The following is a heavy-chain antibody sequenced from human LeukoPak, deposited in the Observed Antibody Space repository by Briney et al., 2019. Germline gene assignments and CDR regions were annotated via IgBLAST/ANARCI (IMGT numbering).Heavy chain of an antibody. CDR3: ARADYYDSSGYYLDY. J-gene: IGHJ4*02. CDR1: GGSISSYY. D-gene: IGHD3-22*01. CDR2: IYHSGST. Sequence: SETLSLTCTDSGGSISSYYWSWIRQPPGKGLEWIGSIYHSGSTYYSPSLKSRVTISVDTSKNQFSLKLSSVTAADTAVYYCARADYYDSSGYYLDYWGQGTLVTVSS. V-gene: IGHV4-59*08.